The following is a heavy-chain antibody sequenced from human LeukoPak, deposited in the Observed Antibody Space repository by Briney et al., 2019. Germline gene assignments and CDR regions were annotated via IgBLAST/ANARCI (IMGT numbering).Heavy chain of an antibody. CDR1: GYSFTGYW. D-gene: IGHD3-9*01. V-gene: IGHV5-51*01. CDR2: FYRVDSEN. Sequence: GESLKISCKGSGYSFTGYWIGWLRQMPGRGLEWLGIFYRVDSENRHRPSFQSQVTISADRSINTAYLQRSSLKASDSAIYYCARRPLDILAGYPFDYWGQGTLVTVSS. CDR3: ARRPLDILAGYPFDY. J-gene: IGHJ4*02.